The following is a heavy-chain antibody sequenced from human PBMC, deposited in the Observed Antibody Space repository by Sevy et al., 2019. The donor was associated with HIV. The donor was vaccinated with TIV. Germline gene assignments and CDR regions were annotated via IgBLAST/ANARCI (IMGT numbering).Heavy chain of an antibody. CDR3: ARGDSSSWYGAGYGMDV. V-gene: IGHV4-59*01. CDR2: IYYSGST. D-gene: IGHD6-13*01. Sequence: SETLSLTCTVSGGSISSYYWSWIRQPPGKGLEWIGYIYYSGSTNYNPSLKSRVTISVDTSKNQFSLKLSSVTAADTAVYYCARGDSSSWYGAGYGMDVWGQGTTVTVSS. J-gene: IGHJ6*02. CDR1: GGSISSYY.